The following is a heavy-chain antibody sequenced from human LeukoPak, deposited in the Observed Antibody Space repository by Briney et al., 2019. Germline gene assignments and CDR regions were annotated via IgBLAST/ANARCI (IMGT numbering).Heavy chain of an antibody. CDR1: GYTFTSYY. J-gene: IGHJ5*02. Sequence: GASVKVSCKASGYTFTSYYMHWVRQAPGQGLEWMGIINPSGGSTSYAQKFQGRVTMTRDMSTSTVYMELSSLRSGDTAVYYCARDFFRRRLWLENVFNWFDPWGQGTLVTVSS. CDR3: ARDFFRRRLWLENVFNWFDP. CDR2: INPSGGST. D-gene: IGHD3-10*01. V-gene: IGHV1-46*01.